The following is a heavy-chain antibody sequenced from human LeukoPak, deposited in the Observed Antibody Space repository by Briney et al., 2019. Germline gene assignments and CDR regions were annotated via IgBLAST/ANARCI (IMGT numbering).Heavy chain of an antibody. D-gene: IGHD4-17*01. Sequence: PSETLSLTCTVSGGSISSSSYYWGWIRQPPGKGLEWIGSIYYSGSTYYNPSLKSRVTISVDTSKNQFSLKLSSVTAADTAVYYCARQGPDYGDYGGRSNWFDPWGQGTLVTVSS. CDR1: GGSISSSSYY. CDR3: ARQGPDYGDYGGRSNWFDP. V-gene: IGHV4-39*01. CDR2: IYYSGST. J-gene: IGHJ5*02.